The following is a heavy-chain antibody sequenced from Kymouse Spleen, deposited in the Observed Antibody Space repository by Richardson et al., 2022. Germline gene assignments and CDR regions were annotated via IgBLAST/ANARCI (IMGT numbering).Heavy chain of an antibody. CDR2: INHSGST. V-gene: IGHV4-34*01. Sequence: QVQLQQWGAGLLKPSETLSLTCAVYGGSFSGYYWSWIRQPPGKGLEWIGEINHSGSTNYNPSLKSRVTISVDTSKNQFSLKLSSVTAADTAVYYCARGNNWNYWGQGTLVTVSS. D-gene: IGHD1-20*01,IGHD1-7*01. CDR3: ARGNNWNY. J-gene: IGHJ4*02. CDR1: GGSFSGYY.